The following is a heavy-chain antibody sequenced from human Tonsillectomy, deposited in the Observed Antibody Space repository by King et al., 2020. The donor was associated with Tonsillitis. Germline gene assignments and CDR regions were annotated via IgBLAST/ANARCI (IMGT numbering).Heavy chain of an antibody. CDR1: GGSISSSSYY. CDR3: ARHSSSWYFSY. J-gene: IGHJ4*02. Sequence: QLQESGPGLVKPSETLSLTCTVSGGSISSSSYYWGWIRQPPGKGLEWIGSIYYSGSTYYNPSLKSRVTISVDTSKNQFSLKLSSVTAADTSVYYCARHSSSWYFSYWGQGTLVTVSS. V-gene: IGHV4-39*01. D-gene: IGHD6-13*01. CDR2: IYYSGST.